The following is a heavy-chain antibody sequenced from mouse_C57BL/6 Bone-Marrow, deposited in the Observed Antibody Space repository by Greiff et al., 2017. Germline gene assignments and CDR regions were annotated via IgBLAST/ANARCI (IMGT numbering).Heavy chain of an antibody. CDR2: IYPGSGST. V-gene: IGHV1-55*01. Sequence: QVQLQQPGAELVKPGASVKMSCKASGYTFTSSWITWVKQRPGQGLEWIGDIYPGSGSTNYNEKFKSKATLTVETSSSTAYMQLSSLTSEDSAVYYCAREEYDYDSFDYWGQGTTLTVSS. CDR3: AREEYDYDSFDY. J-gene: IGHJ2*01. D-gene: IGHD2-4*01. CDR1: GYTFTSSW.